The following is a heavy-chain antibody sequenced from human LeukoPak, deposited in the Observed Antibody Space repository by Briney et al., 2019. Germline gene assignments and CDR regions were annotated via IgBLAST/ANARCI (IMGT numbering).Heavy chain of an antibody. CDR2: IYYSGST. CDR1: GASLSSSSYY. CDR3: TRRHYHLLTGYYQSDH. J-gene: IGHJ4*02. Sequence: SETLSLTCTVSGASLSSSSYYWGWIRRPPGRGLEWIGNIYYSGSTYYNPSLKSRVTLSVDMSKNQLSLKLSSVTAADTAVYYCTRRHYHLLTGYYQSDHWGQGILVTVSS. D-gene: IGHD3-9*01. V-gene: IGHV4-39*01.